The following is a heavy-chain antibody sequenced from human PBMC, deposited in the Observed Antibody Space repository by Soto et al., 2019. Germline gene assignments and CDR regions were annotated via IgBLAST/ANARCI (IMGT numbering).Heavy chain of an antibody. J-gene: IGHJ6*02. CDR3: AREGNVIAAAGTWVYYYYGMDV. D-gene: IGHD6-13*01. V-gene: IGHV3-11*05. Sequence: PGSSLRHACAAFELTFSDYYISGIRQAPRKDLERFSYISSSSSYTNYADSVKGRFTISRDNAKNSLYLQMNSLRAEDTAVYYCAREGNVIAAAGTWVYYYYGMDVWGQGTTVTVSS. CDR2: ISSSSSYT. CDR1: ELTFSDYY.